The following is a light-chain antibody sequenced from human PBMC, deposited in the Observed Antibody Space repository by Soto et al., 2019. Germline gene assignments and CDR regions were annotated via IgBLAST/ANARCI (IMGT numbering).Light chain of an antibody. CDR3: TSYAGNNNVV. Sequence: QSVLTQPPSASGSPGQSVTISCTGTSSDVGGYDFVSWYQQYPGKAPKLMIYEVNKRPSGVPDRFSGSKSGNTASLTVSGLQADDEADYFCTSYAGNNNVVFGGGTQLTVL. CDR1: SSDVGGYDF. CDR2: EVN. J-gene: IGLJ2*01. V-gene: IGLV2-8*01.